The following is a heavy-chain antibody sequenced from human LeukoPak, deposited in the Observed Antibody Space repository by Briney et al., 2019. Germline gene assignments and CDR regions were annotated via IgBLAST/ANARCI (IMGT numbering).Heavy chain of an antibody. J-gene: IGHJ3*02. CDR3: VKWNIPKYDSSGSFAFDI. D-gene: IGHD3-22*01. CDR2: ISGSGGST. CDR1: GFTFSSYA. Sequence: GGSLRLSCAASGFTFSSYAMSWVRQAPGKGLEWVSAISGSGGSTYYADSVKGRFTISRDNSKNTLYLQMNSLRAEDTAVYYCVKWNIPKYDSSGSFAFDIWGQGTMVTVSS. V-gene: IGHV3-23*01.